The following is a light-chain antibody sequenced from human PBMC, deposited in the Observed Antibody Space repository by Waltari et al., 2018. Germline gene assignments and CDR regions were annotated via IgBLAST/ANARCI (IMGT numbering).Light chain of an antibody. Sequence: QSALTQPASVSESPGQSITIPCTGTLRDVGGYNYVSWYQQHPGKAPKLMIYDVSKRPSGVSNRFSGSKSGNTASLTISGLQAEDEADYYCSSYTSSSPVVFGGGTKLTVL. CDR3: SSYTSSSPVV. CDR2: DVS. V-gene: IGLV2-14*01. CDR1: LRDVGGYNY. J-gene: IGLJ2*01.